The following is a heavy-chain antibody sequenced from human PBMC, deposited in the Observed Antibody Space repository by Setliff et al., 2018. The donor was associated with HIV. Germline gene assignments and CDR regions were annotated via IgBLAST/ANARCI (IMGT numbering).Heavy chain of an antibody. CDR2: IYYSGST. CDR1: GGSISSYY. J-gene: IGHJ3*02. D-gene: IGHD1-26*01. V-gene: IGHV4-59*01. CDR3: ARGRRNEWELLLLAFDM. Sequence: SETLSLTCTVSGGSISSYYWSWIRQPPGKGLEWIGYIYYSGSTNYNPSLKSRVTISVDTSKNQFSLKLSSVTAADTAVYYCARGRRNEWELLLLAFDMWGQGTMVTVSS.